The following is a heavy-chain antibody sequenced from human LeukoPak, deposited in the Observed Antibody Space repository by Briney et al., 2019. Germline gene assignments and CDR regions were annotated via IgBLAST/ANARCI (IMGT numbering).Heavy chain of an antibody. V-gene: IGHV3-30*04. CDR3: ARDPVYYGYYYMDV. CDR1: GFTFSSYA. J-gene: IGHJ6*03. D-gene: IGHD3-22*01. CDR2: ISYDGSDK. Sequence: GGSLRLSCAASGFTFSSYAMHWVRQAPGKGLEWVAFISYDGSDKYSADSVKGRFTISRDNSKNTLYLQMNSLRAEDTAVYYCARDPVYYGYYYMDVWGKGTTVTVSS.